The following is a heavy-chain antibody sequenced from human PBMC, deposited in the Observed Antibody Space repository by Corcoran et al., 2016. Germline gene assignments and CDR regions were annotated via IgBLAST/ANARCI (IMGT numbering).Heavy chain of an antibody. CDR2: ISSSSTYM. Sequence: EVKLVESGGGLVKPGGSLRLSCAASGFTFSSSSMNWARQAPGKGLEWVSFISSSSTYMYYADSVKGRCPISRENAKNSRYLQMNSLRAEYTAVYYCATPEGRWGGYFDYWGQGTLVTVSS. V-gene: IGHV3-21*01. CDR1: GFTFSSSS. D-gene: IGHD3-16*01. CDR3: ATPEGRWGGYFDY. J-gene: IGHJ4*02.